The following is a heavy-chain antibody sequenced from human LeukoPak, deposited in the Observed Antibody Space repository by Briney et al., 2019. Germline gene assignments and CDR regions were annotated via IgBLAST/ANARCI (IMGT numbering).Heavy chain of an antibody. CDR3: ARTDEVVSEAFDI. CDR2: INTNTGNP. V-gene: IGHV7-4-1*02. J-gene: IGHJ3*02. Sequence: ASAKVSCKASGYSFTSYAMNWVRQAPGQGLEWMGWINTNTGNPTYAQGFTGRFVFSLDTSVSTSYLQISSLKAEDTAVYYCARTDEVVSEAFDIWGQGTMVTVSS. D-gene: IGHD3-22*01. CDR1: GYSFTSYA.